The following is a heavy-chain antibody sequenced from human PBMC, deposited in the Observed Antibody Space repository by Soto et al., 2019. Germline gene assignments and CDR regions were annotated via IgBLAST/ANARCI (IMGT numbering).Heavy chain of an antibody. CDR1: GGSISSSSYY. V-gene: IGHV4-39*01. J-gene: IGHJ6*02. CDR3: ARHLRDNWTPFYYYGMDV. CDR2: IYYSGST. D-gene: IGHD1-20*01. Sequence: VKTSETLSLTCTVSGGSISSSSYYWGWIRQPPGKGLEWIGSIYYSGSTYYNPSPKSRVTISVDTSKNQFSLKLSSVTAADTAVYYCARHLRDNWTPFYYYGMDVWGQGTTVTVSS.